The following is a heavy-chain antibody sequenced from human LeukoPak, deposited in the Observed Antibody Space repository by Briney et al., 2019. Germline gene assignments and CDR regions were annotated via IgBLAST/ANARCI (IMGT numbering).Heavy chain of an antibody. CDR1: GFTFSSYS. V-gene: IGHV3-48*01. CDR2: ISSSSSTI. CDR3: ARDRHYYYYYMDV. J-gene: IGHJ6*03. Sequence: GGSLRLSCAASGFTFSSYSMNWVRQAPGKGLEWVSYISSSSSTIYYADSVKGRFTISRGNAKNSLYLQMNSLRAEDTAVYYCARDRHYYYYYMDVWGKGTTVTVSS.